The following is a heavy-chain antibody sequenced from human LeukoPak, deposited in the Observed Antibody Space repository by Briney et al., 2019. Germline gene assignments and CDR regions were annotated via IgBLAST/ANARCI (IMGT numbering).Heavy chain of an antibody. CDR1: GYTFTSYG. J-gene: IGHJ5*02. Sequence: ASVKVSCKASGYTFTSYGISWVRQAPGQGLEWMGCISAYNGNTNYAQKLQGRVTMTTDTSTSTAYMELRSLRSDDTAVYYCAREGGHDFWSGYYVEGNWFDPWGQGTLVTVSS. CDR3: AREGGHDFWSGYYVEGNWFDP. V-gene: IGHV1-18*01. D-gene: IGHD3-3*01. CDR2: ISAYNGNT.